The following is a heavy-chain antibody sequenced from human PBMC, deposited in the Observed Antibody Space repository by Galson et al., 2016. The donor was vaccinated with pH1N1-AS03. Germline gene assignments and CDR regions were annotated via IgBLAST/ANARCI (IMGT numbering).Heavy chain of an antibody. CDR3: VVLTPGYTSGGGSVDH. J-gene: IGHJ5*02. CDR2: VYYTGTP. CDR1: GFSLSAGGVH. Sequence: LVKPTQTLTLTCTVSGFSLSAGGVHVAWIRQPPGKGLEWIGNVYYTGTPFFNPSLNSRVTISVDTSVNQFSLRLTSVTAADTAIYYCVVLTPGYTSGGGSVDHWGQGTLVAVSS. D-gene: IGHD5-18*01. V-gene: IGHV4-39*07.